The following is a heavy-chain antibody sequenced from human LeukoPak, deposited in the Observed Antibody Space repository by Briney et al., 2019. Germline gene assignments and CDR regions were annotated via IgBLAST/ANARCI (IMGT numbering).Heavy chain of an antibody. CDR3: ASTVNLSQFDY. D-gene: IGHD4-11*01. V-gene: IGHV4-59*12. CDR2: IYYSGSI. J-gene: IGHJ4*02. Sequence: SETLSLTCTVSGASISSYYWSWIRQPPGKGLEWIGDIYYSGSIKYNPSLKSRVTMSVDTSKNQFSLKLSSVTAADTAVYYCASTVNLSQFDYWGQGTRSPSPQ. CDR1: GASISSYY.